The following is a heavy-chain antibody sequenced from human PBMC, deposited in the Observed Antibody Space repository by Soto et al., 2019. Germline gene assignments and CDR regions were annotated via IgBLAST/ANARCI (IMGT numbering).Heavy chain of an antibody. V-gene: IGHV3-33*01. J-gene: IGHJ6*03. CDR3: ARVSYYGSGSYPYYYYYYMDV. D-gene: IGHD3-10*01. Sequence: QVQLVESGGGVVQPGRSLRLSCAASGFTFSSYGMHWVRQAPGKGLEWVAVIWYDGSNKYYADSVKGRFTISRDNSKNTLYLQMYSLRAEDTAVYYCARVSYYGSGSYPYYYYYYMDVWGKGTTVTVSS. CDR1: GFTFSSYG. CDR2: IWYDGSNK.